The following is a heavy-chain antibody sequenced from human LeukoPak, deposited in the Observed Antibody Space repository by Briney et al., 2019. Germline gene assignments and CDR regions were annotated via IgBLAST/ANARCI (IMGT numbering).Heavy chain of an antibody. CDR1: GFTFSSYA. CDR3: ARDYCGGDCYVDY. D-gene: IGHD2-21*02. Sequence: GGSLRLSCAASGFTFSSYAMSWVRQAPGKGLEWVSAISGSGGSTYYADSVKGRFTISRDNSKNTLYLQMNNLRTEDTAVYYCARDYCGGDCYVDYWGQGTLVTVSS. CDR2: ISGSGGST. V-gene: IGHV3-23*01. J-gene: IGHJ4*02.